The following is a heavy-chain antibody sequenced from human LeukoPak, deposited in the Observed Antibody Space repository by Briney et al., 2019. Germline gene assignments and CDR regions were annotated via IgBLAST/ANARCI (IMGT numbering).Heavy chain of an antibody. CDR3: ARGLYFDWLLFYFDY. J-gene: IGHJ4*02. D-gene: IGHD3-9*01. V-gene: IGHV1-2*02. Sequence: GASVKVSCKASGYTFTGYYMHWVRQAPGQGLEWMGWINPNSGGTNYAQKFQGRVTMTRDTSISTAYMELSRLRSDDTAVYYCARGLYFDWLLFYFDYWGQGTLVTVSS. CDR2: INPNSGGT. CDR1: GYTFTGYY.